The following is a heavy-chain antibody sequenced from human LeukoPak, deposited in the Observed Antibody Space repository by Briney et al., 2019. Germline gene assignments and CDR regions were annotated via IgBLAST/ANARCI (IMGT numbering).Heavy chain of an antibody. Sequence: GGSLRLSCAASGFTFSSYGMHWVRQAPGKGLEWVAFIRYDGSNKYYADSVKGRFTISRDNSKNTLYLQMNSLRAEDTAVYYCARRGWIGELFPANFWGQGTLVTVSS. J-gene: IGHJ4*02. CDR2: IRYDGSNK. D-gene: IGHD3-10*01. V-gene: IGHV3-30*02. CDR3: ARRGWIGELFPANF. CDR1: GFTFSSYG.